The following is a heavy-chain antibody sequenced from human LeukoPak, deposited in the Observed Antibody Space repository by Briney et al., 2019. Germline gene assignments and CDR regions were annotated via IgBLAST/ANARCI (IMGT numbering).Heavy chain of an antibody. CDR3: ASDRDYYDSSGYLFDY. Sequence: TGGSLRLSCAASGFTFSNYWMSWVRQAPGKGLEWVANIKQDGSEKYYVDSVKGRFTISRDNAKNSLYLQMNSLRAEDTAVYYCASDRDYYDSSGYLFDYWGQGTLVTVSS. V-gene: IGHV3-7*01. CDR2: IKQDGSEK. J-gene: IGHJ4*02. D-gene: IGHD3-22*01. CDR1: GFTFSNYW.